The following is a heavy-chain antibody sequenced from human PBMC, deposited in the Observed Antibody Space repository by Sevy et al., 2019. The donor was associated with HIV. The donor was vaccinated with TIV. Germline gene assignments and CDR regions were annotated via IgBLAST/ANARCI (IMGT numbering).Heavy chain of an antibody. D-gene: IGHD5-18*01. CDR3: ARGITSMFGGGHYFDY. V-gene: IGHV1-69*13. CDR1: GGTFSSYA. Sequence: ASVKVSCKASGGTFSSYAISWVRQAPGQGLEWMGGIIPIFGTANYAQKFQGRVTITADESTSTTYMELSSLRSGDTAVYFCARGITSMFGGGHYFDYWGQGTLVTVSS. J-gene: IGHJ4*02. CDR2: IIPIFGTA.